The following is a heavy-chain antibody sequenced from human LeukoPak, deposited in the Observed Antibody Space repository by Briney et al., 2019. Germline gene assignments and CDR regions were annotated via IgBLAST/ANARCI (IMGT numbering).Heavy chain of an antibody. D-gene: IGHD3-3*01. Sequence: GGSLRLSCAASGFHFSTYGMNWVCQAPGKGLEWVSYISTGSTTIHHADSVKGRFTVSRDNTRNLLFLQMSSLRVEDTAVYFCARVPDDPWSGYFFDCWGQGTLVTVSS. CDR1: GFHFSTYG. CDR3: ARVPDDPWSGYFFDC. CDR2: ISTGSTTI. J-gene: IGHJ4*02. V-gene: IGHV3-48*01.